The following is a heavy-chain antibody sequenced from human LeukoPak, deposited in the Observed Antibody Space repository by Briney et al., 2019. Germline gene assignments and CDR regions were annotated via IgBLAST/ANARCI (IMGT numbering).Heavy chain of an antibody. CDR1: GYVFTSCG. CDR2: ISSHTGDT. V-gene: IGHV1-18*01. CDR3: ARDVRRLQLSTYFFDF. J-gene: IGHJ4*02. D-gene: IGHD4-17*01. Sequence: GSVKVSCKASGYVFTSCGISWVRQAPGQGLEWMGWISSHTGDTRYAQRFQDRVTMTTDISTTTAYLDLRSLRFDDTAVYYCARDVRRLQLSTYFFDFWGQGTLVSVSS.